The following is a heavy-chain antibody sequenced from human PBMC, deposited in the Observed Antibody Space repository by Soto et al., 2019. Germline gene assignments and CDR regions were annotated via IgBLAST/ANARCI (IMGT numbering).Heavy chain of an antibody. CDR1: GGSISSGGYY. J-gene: IGHJ3*02. CDR2: MYYSGST. V-gene: IGHV4-61*08. Sequence: SETLSLTCTVSGGSISSGGYYWSWIRQSPGKGLEYIGYMYYSGSTNYNPSLKSRVTISVDTSKNQFSLKLSSVTAADTAVYYCAREPRGDLEWLPNDAFAIWGQGTTVTVSS. D-gene: IGHD3-3*01. CDR3: AREPRGDLEWLPNDAFAI.